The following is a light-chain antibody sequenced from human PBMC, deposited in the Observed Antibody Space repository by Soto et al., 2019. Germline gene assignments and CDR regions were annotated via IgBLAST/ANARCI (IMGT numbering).Light chain of an antibody. CDR3: QQYGSSPLT. CDR2: GAS. J-gene: IGKJ4*01. V-gene: IGKV3-20*01. CDR1: HSVISSY. Sequence: EIVLTQSPGTLSLSPGERATLSCRASHSVISSYLAWYQQKPGQAPRLLIFGASSRATGIPDRFSGSGSGTDFTLTISRLEPEDFALYFCQQYGSSPLTFGGGTKVEIK.